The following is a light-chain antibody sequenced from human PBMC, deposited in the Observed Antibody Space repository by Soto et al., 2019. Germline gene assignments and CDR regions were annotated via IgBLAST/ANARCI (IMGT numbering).Light chain of an antibody. CDR3: QQYNSYPIT. J-gene: IGKJ5*01. CDR1: QSISSW. CDR2: KAS. Sequence: DIQMTQSASTLSASVXTRVTITCRASQSISSWLAWYQQKPGKAPKLLIYKASSLESGVPSRFSGSGSGTEFTLTISSLQPDDFAIYYCQQYNSYPITFGQGTRLE. V-gene: IGKV1-5*03.